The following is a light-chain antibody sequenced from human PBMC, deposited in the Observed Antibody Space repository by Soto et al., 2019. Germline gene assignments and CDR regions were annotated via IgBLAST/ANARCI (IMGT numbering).Light chain of an antibody. J-gene: IGLJ3*02. CDR1: RSNIGTNT. CDR3: AAWDDTLSGWV. Sequence: QSVLTQPPSASVSPGQRVTISCSGSRSNIGTNTVNWYQHLPGTAPKLLIFSNVQRPSGVPDRFSGSKSGTSVSLVISGLQSEDEAEYYCAAWDDTLSGWVFGGGTKLTVL. CDR2: SNV. V-gene: IGLV1-44*01.